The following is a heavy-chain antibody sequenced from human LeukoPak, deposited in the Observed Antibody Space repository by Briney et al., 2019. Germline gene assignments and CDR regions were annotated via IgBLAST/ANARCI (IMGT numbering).Heavy chain of an antibody. CDR1: GGTLSSYA. Sequence: ASVKVSCKASGGTLSSYAISWVRQAPGQGLEWMGGIIPIVDTANYAQKFQGRVTITADESTSTAYMELSSLRSEDTAVYYCARVSIAARLNYYYGMDVWGQGTTVTVSS. CDR3: ARVSIAARLNYYYGMDV. J-gene: IGHJ6*02. CDR2: IIPIVDTA. V-gene: IGHV1-69*13. D-gene: IGHD6-6*01.